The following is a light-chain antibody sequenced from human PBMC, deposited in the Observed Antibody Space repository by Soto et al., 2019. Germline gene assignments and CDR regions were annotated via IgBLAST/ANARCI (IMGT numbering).Light chain of an antibody. CDR1: ESVSASQ. CDR2: GAS. Sequence: EVVLTQSPGTLSLSPGERATLACRTSESVSASQLAWYQQKPGQATRLLIYGASPRATGIPARFSGSGSGTEFTLTISSLQSEDFAVYYCQQYNNWPLTFCGGTKVDIK. J-gene: IGKJ4*01. V-gene: IGKV3-15*01. CDR3: QQYNNWPLT.